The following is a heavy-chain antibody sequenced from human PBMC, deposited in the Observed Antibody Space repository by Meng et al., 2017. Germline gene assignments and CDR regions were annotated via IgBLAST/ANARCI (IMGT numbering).Heavy chain of an antibody. Sequence: GESLKISCAASGFTFSSYGMHWVRQAPGKGLEWVAVIWYDGSNKYYADSVKGRFTISRDNAKNSLYLQMNSLRAEDMALYYCARGRWLHRLLYHPFDYWGQGTLVTVSS. CDR2: IWYDGSNK. CDR3: ARGRWLHRLLYHPFDY. V-gene: IGHV3-33*01. D-gene: IGHD5-24*01. CDR1: GFTFSSYG. J-gene: IGHJ4*02.